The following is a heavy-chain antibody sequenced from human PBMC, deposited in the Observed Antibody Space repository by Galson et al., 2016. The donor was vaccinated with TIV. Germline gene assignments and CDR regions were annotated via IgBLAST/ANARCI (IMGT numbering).Heavy chain of an antibody. CDR3: ARHANYFDSSGFPPYWHFDL. V-gene: IGHV4-34*01. CDR1: GGSFGDYS. D-gene: IGHD3-22*01. Sequence: SETLSLTCVVYGGSFGDYSWNWIRQPPGKGLEWIGEINHSGNSNYNPSLKSRVTISVDTSKNQFSLKLSSVTAADTAVYYCARHANYFDSSGFPPYWHFDLWGRGTLVTVSS. CDR2: INHSGNS. J-gene: IGHJ2*01.